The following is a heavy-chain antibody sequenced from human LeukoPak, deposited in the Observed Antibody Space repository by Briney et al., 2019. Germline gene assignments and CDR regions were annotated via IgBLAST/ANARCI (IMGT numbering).Heavy chain of an antibody. V-gene: IGHV4-34*01. CDR1: GGSFSVYY. J-gene: IGHJ4*02. Sequence: SETLSLTCAVYGGSFSVYYWSWIRQPPGKGLEWIGEINHSGSTNYNPSLKSRVTISVDTSKNQFSLKLSSVTAADTAVYYCARVTSGYSGYGRGARSFDYWGQGTLVTVSS. CDR3: ARVTSGYSGYGRGARSFDY. CDR2: INHSGST. D-gene: IGHD5-12*01.